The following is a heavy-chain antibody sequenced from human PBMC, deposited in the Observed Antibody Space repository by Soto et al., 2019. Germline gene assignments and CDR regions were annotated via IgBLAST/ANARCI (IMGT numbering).Heavy chain of an antibody. V-gene: IGHV3-21*01. D-gene: IGHD5-18*01. J-gene: IGHJ4*02. CDR3: ARDQPGYSYGYGLGY. CDR1: GFTFSSYS. CDR2: ISSSSSYI. Sequence: SGGSLRLSCASSGFTFSSYSMNLVRQAPGKGLEWVSSISSSSSYIYYADSVKGRFTISRDNAKNSLYLQMNSLRAEDTAVYYCARDQPGYSYGYGLGYWGQGTLVTVS.